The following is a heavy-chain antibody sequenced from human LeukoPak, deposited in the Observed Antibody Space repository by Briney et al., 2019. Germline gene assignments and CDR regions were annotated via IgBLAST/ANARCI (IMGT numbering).Heavy chain of an antibody. CDR3: ARASSVLSYFLHSLGF. V-gene: IGHV1-8*01. D-gene: IGHD2/OR15-2a*01. Sequence: GASVKVSCKASGYTFTSYDINWVRQATGQGLEWMGWMNPNSGNTGYAQKFQGRVTMTRNTSISTAYMELSSLRSEDTAVYYCARASSVLSYFLHSLGFWGQGTLVTVSS. CDR2: MNPNSGNT. CDR1: GYTFTSYD. J-gene: IGHJ4*02.